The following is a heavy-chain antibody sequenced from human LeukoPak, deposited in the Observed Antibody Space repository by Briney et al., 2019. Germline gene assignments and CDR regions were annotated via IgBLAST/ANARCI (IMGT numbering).Heavy chain of an antibody. V-gene: IGHV3-23*01. J-gene: IGHJ4*02. D-gene: IGHD3-22*01. Sequence: GGSLRPSCTASGFTFSSYAMSWVRQAPGKGLEWVSTVSGSGGNIYYADSVKGRFTISRDNSNYTLSLQMNSLRAEDTAVYYCVKDSYYYDNSGYYYVKDHWGQGTLVTVSS. CDR2: VSGSGGNI. CDR3: VKDSYYYDNSGYYYVKDH. CDR1: GFTFSSYA.